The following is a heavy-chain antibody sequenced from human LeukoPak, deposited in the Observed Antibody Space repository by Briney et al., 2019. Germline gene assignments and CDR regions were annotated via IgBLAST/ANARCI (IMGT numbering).Heavy chain of an antibody. Sequence: ASVKVSCKASGYTFTGYYIHWVRQAPGQGLEWMGRINTNSGDTNYPQNFQGRVTMTRDTSGSTSNMELSRLRSDDTAVYYCARERRFGDLLLFDYWGLGTLVTGSS. D-gene: IGHD3-10*01. CDR2: INTNSGDT. V-gene: IGHV1-2*06. CDR1: GYTFTGYY. J-gene: IGHJ4*02. CDR3: ARERRFGDLLLFDY.